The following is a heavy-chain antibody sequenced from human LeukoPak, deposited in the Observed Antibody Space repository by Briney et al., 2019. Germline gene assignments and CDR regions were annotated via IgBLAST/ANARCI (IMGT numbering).Heavy chain of an antibody. J-gene: IGHJ4*02. CDR1: GFTVSSNF. CDR3: ARYYYDSSGHPYYFDY. Sequence: PGGSLRLSCAASGFTVSSNFMSWVRQAPGKGLEWVSVIYSGGSTYYADSVKGRFTISRDNSKNTVYLQMNSLRAEDTAVYYCARYYYDSSGHPYYFDYWGQGTLVTVSS. CDR2: IYSGGST. V-gene: IGHV3-66*01. D-gene: IGHD3-22*01.